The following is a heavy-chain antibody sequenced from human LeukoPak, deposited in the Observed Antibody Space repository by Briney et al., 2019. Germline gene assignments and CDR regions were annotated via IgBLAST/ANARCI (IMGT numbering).Heavy chain of an antibody. CDR3: ARLQYSSRLCYFDY. Sequence: GASVKVSCKASGYTFTSYGISWVRQAPGQGPEWMGWISAYNGNTNYAQKLQGRVTMTTDTSTSTAYMELRSLRSDDTAVYYCARLQYSSRLCYFDYWGQGTLVTVSS. V-gene: IGHV1-18*01. J-gene: IGHJ4*02. D-gene: IGHD6-19*01. CDR2: ISAYNGNT. CDR1: GYTFTSYG.